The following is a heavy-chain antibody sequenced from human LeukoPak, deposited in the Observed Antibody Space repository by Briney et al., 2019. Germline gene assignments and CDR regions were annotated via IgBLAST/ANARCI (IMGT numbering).Heavy chain of an antibody. CDR1: GYTFTTYG. CDR2: TSPYNGNT. J-gene: IGHJ3*01. V-gene: IGHV1-18*01. CDR3: AVCSITSCFDVLNF. Sequence: ASVKVSCKASGYTFTTYGISWVRQAPGQGLEWMGWTSPYNGNTKYAQKLQGRVTITTDTSTSTAYMKVRSLRSDDTAVYYCAVCSITSCFDVLNFGAKGKMVTVFS. D-gene: IGHD2-2*01.